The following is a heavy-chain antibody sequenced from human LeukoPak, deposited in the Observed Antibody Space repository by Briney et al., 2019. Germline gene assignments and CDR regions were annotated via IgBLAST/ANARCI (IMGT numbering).Heavy chain of an antibody. CDR2: TYYSGST. J-gene: IGHJ3*02. CDR3: ARSPAVLRFLEWLLPAFDI. CDR1: GGSISSSSYY. D-gene: IGHD3-3*01. Sequence: SETLSLTCTVSGGSISSSSYYWGWIRQPPGKGLEWIGSTYYSGSTYYNPSLKSRVTISVDTSKNQFSLKLSSVTAADTAVYYCARSPAVLRFLEWLLPAFDIWGQGTMVTVSS. V-gene: IGHV4-39*01.